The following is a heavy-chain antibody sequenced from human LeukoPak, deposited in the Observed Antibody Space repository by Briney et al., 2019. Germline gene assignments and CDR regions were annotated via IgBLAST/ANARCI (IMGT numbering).Heavy chain of an antibody. J-gene: IGHJ5*02. V-gene: IGHV3-7*01. CDR1: GFTFSSYW. D-gene: IGHD6-13*01. CDR3: MTASRSSSWPPPT. Sequence: GGSLRLSCAASGFTFSSYWMNWVRQAPGKGLEWVANIKQDGSEKKYVDSVKGRFTISRDNAKNSLYLQMNSLRAEDTATYYCMTASRSSSWPPPTWGQGTLVTVSS. CDR2: IKQDGSEK.